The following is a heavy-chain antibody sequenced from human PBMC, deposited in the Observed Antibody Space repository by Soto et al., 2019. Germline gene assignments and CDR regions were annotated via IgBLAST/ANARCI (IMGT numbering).Heavy chain of an antibody. CDR2: ISGRGGYT. V-gene: IGHV3-23*01. D-gene: IGHD3-22*01. CDR1: GFTFSSYA. CDR3: AKLGGLYYDSSGSLRYIDY. Sequence: GGSLRLSCAASGFTFSSYAMSWVRQAPGKGLEWVSGISGRGGYTNYADSVKGRFTISRDNSKSTMYLQMHSLRAEDTAVYYCAKLGGLYYDSSGSLRYIDYWGQGTLVTVSS. J-gene: IGHJ4*02.